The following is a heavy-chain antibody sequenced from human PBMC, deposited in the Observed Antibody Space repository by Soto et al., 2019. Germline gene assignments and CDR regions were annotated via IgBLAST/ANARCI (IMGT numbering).Heavy chain of an antibody. CDR3: AKVAGYSSSWHPDNWFDP. V-gene: IGHV1-2*02. Sequence: ASVKVSCKASGYTFTGYYMHWVRQAPGQGLEWMGWINPNSGGTNYAQKFQGRVTMTRDTSISTAYMELSRLRSDDTAVYYCAKVAGYSSSWHPDNWFDPWGQGTLVTVSS. CDR2: INPNSGGT. J-gene: IGHJ5*02. CDR1: GYTFTGYY. D-gene: IGHD6-13*01.